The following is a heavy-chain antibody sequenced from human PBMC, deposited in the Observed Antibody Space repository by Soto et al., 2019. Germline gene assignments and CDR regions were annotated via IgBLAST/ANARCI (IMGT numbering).Heavy chain of an antibody. CDR2: ITHRGSP. D-gene: IGHD4-17*01. J-gene: IGHJ4*02. V-gene: IGHV4-34*01. Sequence: SETLSLTCAVYGGSFSGYHWTWIRQPPGRGLDWIGEITHRGSPNYNPSLGSRVTISVDTSKNQFSLDLRSVTAADTAVYYCARIPGSDYSDPHDFWGQGTLVTVSS. CDR1: GGSFSGYH. CDR3: ARIPGSDYSDPHDF.